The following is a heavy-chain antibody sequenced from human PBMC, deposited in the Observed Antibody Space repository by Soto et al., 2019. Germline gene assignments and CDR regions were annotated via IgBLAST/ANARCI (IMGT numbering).Heavy chain of an antibody. CDR1: GFSLSTSGVG. V-gene: IGHV2-5*01. J-gene: IGHJ5*02. CDR2: IYWNDDK. D-gene: IGHD3-10*01. CDR3: AHSRGALMVRGTNWLDP. Sequence: QSGPTLVNPTQTLTLTCTFSGFSLSTSGVGVGWIRQPPGKALEWLALIYWNDDKRYSPSLKSRLTITKDTSKNQVVLTMTNMDPVDTATYYCAHSRGALMVRGTNWLDPWGQGTLVTVSS.